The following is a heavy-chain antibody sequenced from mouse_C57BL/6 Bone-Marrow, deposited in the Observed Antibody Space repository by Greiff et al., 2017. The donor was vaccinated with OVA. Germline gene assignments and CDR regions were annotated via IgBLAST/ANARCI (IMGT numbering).Heavy chain of an antibody. CDR1: GYAFSSSW. D-gene: IGHD1-1*01. CDR3: AILLLHY. J-gene: IGHJ2*01. V-gene: IGHV1-82*01. CDR2: IYPGDGDT. Sequence: VKVVESGPELVKPGASVKISCKASGYAFSSSWMNWVKQRPGKGLEWIGRIYPGDGDTNYNGKFKGKATLTADKSSSTAYMQLSSLTSEDSAVYFCAILLLHYWGQGTTLTVSS.